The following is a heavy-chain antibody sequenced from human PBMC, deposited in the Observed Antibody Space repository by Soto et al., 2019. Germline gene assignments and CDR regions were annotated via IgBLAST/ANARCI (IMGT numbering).Heavy chain of an antibody. D-gene: IGHD2-8*01. Sequence: QVQLVQSGAEVKKPGSSVKVSCKAPGGTFSSYAISWVRQAPGQGLEWMGGIIPIFGTANYAQKFQGRVTITADESTSTAYMELSSLRSEDTAVYYCARAPNVLPDYYYYGMDVWGQGTTVTVSS. J-gene: IGHJ6*02. CDR2: IIPIFGTA. CDR1: GGTFSSYA. CDR3: ARAPNVLPDYYYYGMDV. V-gene: IGHV1-69*01.